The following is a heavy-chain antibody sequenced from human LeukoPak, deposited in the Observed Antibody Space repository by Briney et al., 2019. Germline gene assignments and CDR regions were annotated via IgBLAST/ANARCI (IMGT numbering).Heavy chain of an antibody. Sequence: GGSLRLSCAASGFTFSSYWMHWVRQAPGKGLVWVSRINSDGSSTSYADSVKGRFTISRDNAKNTLYLQMNSLRAEDTAVYYCASGTTGTSFDYWGQGALVTVSS. CDR1: GFTFSSYW. CDR2: INSDGSST. J-gene: IGHJ4*02. D-gene: IGHD1-1*01. CDR3: ASGTTGTSFDY. V-gene: IGHV3-74*01.